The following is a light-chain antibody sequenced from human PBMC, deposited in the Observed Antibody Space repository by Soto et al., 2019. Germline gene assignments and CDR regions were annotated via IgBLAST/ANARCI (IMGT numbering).Light chain of an antibody. CDR1: QSISNY. CDR3: QQPNNNPRT. V-gene: IGKV1-39*01. CDR2: AAS. Sequence: DIQMTQSPSSLSASVGDRVSITCRASQSISNYLTWYQQKPGKAPKLLIFAASGLKAGVPSRFSGSGSGTDLTLSNTGMQPEDFAIYYCQQPNNNPRTFGEVTNVYI. J-gene: IGKJ1*01.